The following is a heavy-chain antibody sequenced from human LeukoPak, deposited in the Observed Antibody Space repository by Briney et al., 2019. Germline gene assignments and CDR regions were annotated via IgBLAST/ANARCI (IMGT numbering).Heavy chain of an antibody. Sequence: GGSLRLSCAASGFTLSSYWMSWVRQAPGKGLEWVANIKQDGSETYYVDSVKGRFTISRDNAKNSLYLQMNSLRAEDTAVYYCARKWGGDYWGQGILVTVSS. CDR3: ARKWGGDY. V-gene: IGHV3-7*01. J-gene: IGHJ4*02. CDR2: IKQDGSET. CDR1: GFTLSSYW. D-gene: IGHD1-26*01.